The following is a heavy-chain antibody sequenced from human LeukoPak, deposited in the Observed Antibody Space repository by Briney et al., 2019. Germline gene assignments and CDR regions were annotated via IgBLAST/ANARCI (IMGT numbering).Heavy chain of an antibody. D-gene: IGHD2-21*01. V-gene: IGHV3-33*01. CDR2: IWYDGSNK. J-gene: IGHJ4*02. CDR3: VRDVKTPSTVIGLFDY. Sequence: GGSLRLSCAASGFTFSTYGMHWVRQAPGKGLEWVAVIWYDGSNKYYADSVKGRFTISRDNSKNTLNLQMNGLRAEDTAMYCCVRDVKTPSTVIGLFDYWGQGTLVTVSS. CDR1: GFTFSTYG.